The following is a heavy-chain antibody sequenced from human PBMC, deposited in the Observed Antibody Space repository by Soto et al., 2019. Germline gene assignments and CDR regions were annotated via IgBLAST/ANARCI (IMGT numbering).Heavy chain of an antibody. CDR2: TYYSGST. CDR1: GGSISSNSYY. Sequence: QLQLQESGPGLVKPSETLSLTCTVSGGSISSNSYYWGWIRQPPGKGLEWIGSTYYSGSTYYNPSLKSRVTISVDTSKNQFSLKLSSVTAADTAVYYCARHYYGDRGFDYWGQGTLVTVSS. CDR3: ARHYYGDRGFDY. V-gene: IGHV4-39*01. J-gene: IGHJ4*02. D-gene: IGHD4-17*01.